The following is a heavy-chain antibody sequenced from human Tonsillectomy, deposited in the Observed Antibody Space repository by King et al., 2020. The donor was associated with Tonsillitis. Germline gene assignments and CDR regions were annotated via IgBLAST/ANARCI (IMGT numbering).Heavy chain of an antibody. J-gene: IGHJ6*02. CDR1: GFTFSDYF. D-gene: IGHD3-3*01. CDR2: ISSSSDFT. Sequence: QLVQSGGGLVKPGGPLRLSCAASGFTFSDYFMSWIRQAPGKGLECISYISSSSDFTTYAGSVKGRFTISRDNAKDSLYLQMNSLRAEDTAVYYCVRGRFLNGLDVWGQGTTVTVSS. V-gene: IGHV3-11*06. CDR3: VRGRFLNGLDV.